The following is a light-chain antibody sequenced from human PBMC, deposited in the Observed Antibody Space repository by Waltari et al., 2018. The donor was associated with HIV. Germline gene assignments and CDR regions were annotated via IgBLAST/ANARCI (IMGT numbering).Light chain of an antibody. CDR2: ANT. CDR3: QSYDSSLSGWV. V-gene: IGLV1-40*01. J-gene: IGLJ3*02. Sequence: QSVLTQPPSVSGAPGQRVSISCSGGRPNIGSGYDVHWYQQFPGRAPKVLIYANTNRPSGVPDRFSGSKSGYSASLVITGLQAEDDADYYCQSYDSSLSGWVFGGGTKLTVL. CDR1: RPNIGSGYD.